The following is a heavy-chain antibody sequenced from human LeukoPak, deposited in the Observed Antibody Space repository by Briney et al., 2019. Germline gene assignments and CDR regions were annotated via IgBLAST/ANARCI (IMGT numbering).Heavy chain of an antibody. CDR2: ISSSSSTI. J-gene: IGHJ6*02. D-gene: IGHD3-9*01. V-gene: IGHV3-48*01. Sequence: GGSLRLSCAASGFTFTRYWMAWVRQAPGKELEWVSYISSSSSTIYYADSVKGRFTISRDNAKNSLYLQMNSLRAEDTAVYYCARDRSYYDILTGYSYGMDVWGQGTTVTVSS. CDR3: ARDRSYYDILTGYSYGMDV. CDR1: GFTFTRYW.